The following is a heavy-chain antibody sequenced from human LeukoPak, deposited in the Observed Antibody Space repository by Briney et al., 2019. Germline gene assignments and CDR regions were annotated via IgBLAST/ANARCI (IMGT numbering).Heavy chain of an antibody. V-gene: IGHV4-4*02. Sequence: SGTLSLTCAVSGGSISSNYWWSWVRQPPGKGLEWIGEIYHSGSTDYNPSLKSRVIISVDKSKNQFSLKLRSVTAADTALYYCARSRRDGYNFGYWGQGTLVTVSS. CDR2: IYHSGST. CDR3: ARSRRDGYNFGY. D-gene: IGHD5-24*01. CDR1: GGSISSNYW. J-gene: IGHJ4*02.